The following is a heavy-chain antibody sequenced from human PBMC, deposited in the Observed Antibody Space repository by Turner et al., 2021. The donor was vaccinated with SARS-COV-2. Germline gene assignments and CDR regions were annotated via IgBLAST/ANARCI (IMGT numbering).Heavy chain of an antibody. V-gene: IGHV4-34*01. CDR1: GGSFSPYS. J-gene: IGHJ4*02. CDR2: IKRSGST. D-gene: IGHD3-10*01. Sequence: QVQLQQWCAGLVKPSETLSLTCGVSGGSFSPYSWVWIRQSPGKGLEWIAEIKRSGSTNYSPSLKSRVTISVYTPKRQISLNLTSVTAADTAIYFCARGQSRGFYGSGSRRFDYWGQGTQVTVSS. CDR3: ARGQSRGFYGSGSRRFDY.